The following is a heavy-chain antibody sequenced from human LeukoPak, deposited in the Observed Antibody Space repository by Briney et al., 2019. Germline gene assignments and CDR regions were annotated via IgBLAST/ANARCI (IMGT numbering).Heavy chain of an antibody. J-gene: IGHJ6*02. Sequence: GGSLRLSCAASGFTFGSYSMNWVRQAPGKGLEWVSYISSSGSTIYYADSVKGRFTISRDNAKYSLYLQMNSLRAEDTAVYYCARDDLGTSYYYYGMDVWGQGTTVTVSS. CDR1: GFTFGSYS. V-gene: IGHV3-48*01. CDR2: ISSSGSTI. CDR3: ARDDLGTSYYYYGMDV. D-gene: IGHD3/OR15-3a*01.